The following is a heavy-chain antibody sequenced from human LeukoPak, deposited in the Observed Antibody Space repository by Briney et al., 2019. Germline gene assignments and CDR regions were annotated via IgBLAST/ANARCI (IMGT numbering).Heavy chain of an antibody. J-gene: IGHJ6*03. V-gene: IGHV4-39*07. Sequence: SETLSLTCTVSGGSISSSSYYWGWIRQPPGKGLGWIGSIYYSGSTYYNPSLKSRVTISVDTSKNQFSLKLSSVTAADTAVYYCARSSEGRYYYDSSGFSYYYYYMDVWGKGTTVTISS. CDR1: GGSISSSSYY. CDR2: IYYSGST. D-gene: IGHD3-22*01. CDR3: ARSSEGRYYYDSSGFSYYYYYMDV.